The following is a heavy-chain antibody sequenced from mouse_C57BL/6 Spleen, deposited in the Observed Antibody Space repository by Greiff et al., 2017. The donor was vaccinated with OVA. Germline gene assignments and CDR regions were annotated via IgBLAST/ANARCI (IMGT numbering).Heavy chain of an antibody. Sequence: QVQLQQSGAELVKPGASVKLSCKASGYTFTSYWMQWVKQRPGQGLEWIGEIDPSDSYTNYNQKFKGKATLTVDTSSSTAYMQLSSLTSEDSAVYYCARLGFEGFAYWGQGTLVTVSA. CDR3: ARLGFEGFAY. V-gene: IGHV1-50*01. CDR2: IDPSDSYT. CDR1: GYTFTSYW. J-gene: IGHJ3*01. D-gene: IGHD4-1*01.